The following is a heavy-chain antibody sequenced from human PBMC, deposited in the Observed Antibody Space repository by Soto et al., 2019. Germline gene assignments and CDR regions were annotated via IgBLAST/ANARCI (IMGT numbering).Heavy chain of an antibody. CDR1: GFTFSSYA. V-gene: IGHV3-23*01. CDR2: ISGSGGGT. D-gene: IGHD3-22*01. Sequence: TGGSLRLSCAASGFTFSSYAMSWVRQAPGKGLEWVSGISGSGGGTYYADSVKGRFTISRDNSKNTLYVQMSSLRAEDTAIYYCAKAYDSSGYYRRPFDYWGQGTLVTVSS. J-gene: IGHJ4*02. CDR3: AKAYDSSGYYRRPFDY.